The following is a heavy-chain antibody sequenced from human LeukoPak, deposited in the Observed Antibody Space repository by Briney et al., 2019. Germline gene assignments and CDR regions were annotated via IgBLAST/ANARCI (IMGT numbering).Heavy chain of an antibody. Sequence: SETLSLTCTVSGGSISSSSYYWGWIRQPPGKGLEWIGSIYYSGSTYYNPSVKSRVTILVDTSKNQFSLRLTSVTAADTADYFCARVYYYDSSGPLDYWGQGTPVTVSS. V-gene: IGHV4-39*07. CDR2: IYYSGST. CDR3: ARVYYYDSSGPLDY. D-gene: IGHD3-22*01. CDR1: GGSISSSSYY. J-gene: IGHJ4*02.